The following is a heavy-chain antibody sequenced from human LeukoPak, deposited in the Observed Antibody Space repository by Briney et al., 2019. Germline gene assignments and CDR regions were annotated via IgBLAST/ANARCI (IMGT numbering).Heavy chain of an antibody. Sequence: PSETLTLTCAVSGYSIISGYSWGWIRQPPGKGLEGIGSIYHSGSTYYNPSLKSRVTISVDTSKNQFSLKLSSVTAADTAVYYCARWANIYSGSCDYWGQGTPFTASS. CDR2: IYHSGST. D-gene: IGHD1-26*01. CDR3: ARWANIYSGSCDY. CDR1: GYSIISGYS. V-gene: IGHV4-38-2*01. J-gene: IGHJ4*02.